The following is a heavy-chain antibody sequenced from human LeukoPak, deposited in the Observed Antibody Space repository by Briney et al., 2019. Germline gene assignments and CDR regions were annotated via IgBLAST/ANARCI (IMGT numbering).Heavy chain of an antibody. CDR2: IKQDGSEK. V-gene: IGHV3-7*01. CDR3: ARWNYGDYYFDY. Sequence: PGGSLRLSCAASGFTFSSFGMSWVRQAPGKGLEWVANIKQDGSEKYYVDSVKGRFTISRDNAKNSLYLQMNSLRAEDTAVYYCARWNYGDYYFDYWGQGTLVTVPS. J-gene: IGHJ4*02. D-gene: IGHD4-17*01. CDR1: GFTFSSFG.